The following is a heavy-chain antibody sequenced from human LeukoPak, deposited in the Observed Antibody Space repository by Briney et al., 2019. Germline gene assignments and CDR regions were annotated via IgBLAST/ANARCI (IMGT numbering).Heavy chain of an antibody. D-gene: IGHD2-2*01. CDR3: AKIGSPYCSSTSCFNLDY. CDR2: IRYDGSNK. J-gene: IGHJ4*02. Sequence: GGSLRLSCAASGFTFSSYGMHWVRQAPGKGLEWVAFIRYDGSNKYYADSVKGRFAISRDNSKNTLYLQMNSLRAEDTAVYYCAKIGSPYCSSTSCFNLDYWGQGTLVTVSS. V-gene: IGHV3-30*02. CDR1: GFTFSSYG.